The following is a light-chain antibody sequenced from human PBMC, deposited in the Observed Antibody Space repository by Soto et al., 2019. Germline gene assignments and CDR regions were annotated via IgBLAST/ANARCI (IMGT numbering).Light chain of an antibody. Sequence: QSALTRPASVSGSPGQSITISCTGTSSDVGGYNYVSWYQQHPGKAPKLMIYDVSNRPSGVSNRFSGSKSGNTASLTISGFQVKDEVDYYFPFYPGRSTYVFVTVTTFTV. V-gene: IGLV2-14*01. CDR1: SSDVGGYNY. J-gene: IGLJ1*01. CDR2: DVS. CDR3: PFYPGRSTYV.